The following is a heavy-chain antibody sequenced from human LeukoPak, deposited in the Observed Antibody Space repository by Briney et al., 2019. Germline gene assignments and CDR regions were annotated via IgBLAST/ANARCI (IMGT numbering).Heavy chain of an antibody. D-gene: IGHD6-6*01. V-gene: IGHV3-21*01. CDR3: ARDRVSSSSGDFDY. J-gene: IGHJ4*02. CDR1: GFTFSSYW. Sequence: GGSLRLSCAASGFTFSSYWMSWVRQAPGKGLEWASSISSSSSYIYYADSVKGRFTISRDNAKNSLYLQMNSLRAEDTAVYYCARDRVSSSSGDFDYWGQGTLVTVSS. CDR2: ISSSSSYI.